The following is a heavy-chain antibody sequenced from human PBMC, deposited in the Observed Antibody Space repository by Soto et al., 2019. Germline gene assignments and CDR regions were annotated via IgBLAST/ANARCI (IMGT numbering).Heavy chain of an antibody. V-gene: IGHV4-59*11. J-gene: IGHJ4*02. CDR2: LLYTGST. D-gene: IGHD3-3*01. CDR1: GGSISNHY. CDR3: ARTTNLEWLYFDF. Sequence: QVQLQESGPGLVKPSETLSLTCTVSGGSISNHYWSWFRQPPGKGLEWIGFLLYTGSTNYNPSLKSRVTISVDTSRNQFSLKFSSVTAADTAVYYCARTTNLEWLYFDFWGQGTLVTVSS.